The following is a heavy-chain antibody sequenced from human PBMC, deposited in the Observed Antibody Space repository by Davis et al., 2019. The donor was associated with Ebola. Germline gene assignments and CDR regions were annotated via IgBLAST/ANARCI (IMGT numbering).Heavy chain of an antibody. V-gene: IGHV3-30*19. CDR1: GFTFSSYG. J-gene: IGHJ6*02. CDR2: IWYDGSNK. CDR3: ARAGAIVVGPRAYYYYYGMDV. Sequence: PGGSLRLSCAASGFTFSSYGMHWVRQAPGKGLEWVAVIWYDGSNKYYADSVKGRFTISRDNSKNTLYLQMNSLRAEDTAVYYCARAGAIVVGPRAYYYYYGMDVWGQGTTVTVSS. D-gene: IGHD2-2*01.